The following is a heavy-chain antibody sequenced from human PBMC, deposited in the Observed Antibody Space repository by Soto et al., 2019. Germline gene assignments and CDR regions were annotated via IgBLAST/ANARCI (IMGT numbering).Heavy chain of an antibody. Sequence: GGSLRLSCAASGFTFSSYGMHWVRQAPGKGLEWVAVISYDGSNKYYADSVKGRFTISRDNSKNTLYLQMNSLRAEDTAVYYCAKDIQWQQLVLVYWGLGTLVTVSS. V-gene: IGHV3-30*18. CDR2: ISYDGSNK. J-gene: IGHJ4*02. D-gene: IGHD6-13*01. CDR3: AKDIQWQQLVLVY. CDR1: GFTFSSYG.